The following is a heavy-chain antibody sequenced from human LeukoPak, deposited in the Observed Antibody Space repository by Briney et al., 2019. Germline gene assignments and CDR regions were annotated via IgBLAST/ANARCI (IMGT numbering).Heavy chain of an antibody. D-gene: IGHD3-22*01. Sequence: GRSLRLSCVASGFSFSTYGLHWVRQAPGKGLEWVAVISYNGDNKHYAESVKGRFTISRDNSKNTLYVQVNSLGTEDTAAYYCAKGSYYDSSGSFYFDYWGQGTLVTVSS. CDR2: ISYNGDNK. V-gene: IGHV3-30*18. CDR3: AKGSYYDSSGSFYFDY. CDR1: GFSFSTYG. J-gene: IGHJ4*02.